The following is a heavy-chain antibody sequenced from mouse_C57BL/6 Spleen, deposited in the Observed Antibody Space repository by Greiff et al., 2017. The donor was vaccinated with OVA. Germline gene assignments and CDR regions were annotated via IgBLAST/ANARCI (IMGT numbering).Heavy chain of an antibody. V-gene: IGHV1-82*01. CDR1: GYAFSSSW. CDR2: IYPGDGDT. Sequence: QVQLQQSGPELVKPGASVKISCKASGYAFSSSWMNWVKQRPGKGLEWIGRIYPGDGDTNYNGKFKGKATLTADKSSSTAYMQLSSLTSEDSAVYFYASSNYEDYFDYWGQGTTLTVSS. D-gene: IGHD2-5*01. J-gene: IGHJ2*01. CDR3: ASSNYEDYFDY.